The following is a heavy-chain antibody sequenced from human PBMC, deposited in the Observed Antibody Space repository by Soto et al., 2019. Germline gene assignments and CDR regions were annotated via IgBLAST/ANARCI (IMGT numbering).Heavy chain of an antibody. CDR1: GYTFTGYY. Sequence: GASVKVSCKASGYTFTGYYMHWVRQAPGQGLEWMGWINPNSGGTNYAQKFQGWVTMTGDTSISTAYMELSRLRSDDTAVYYCARDRAVRGVIIGNDAFDIWGQGTMVTVSS. V-gene: IGHV1-2*04. CDR3: ARDRAVRGVIIGNDAFDI. D-gene: IGHD3-10*01. J-gene: IGHJ3*02. CDR2: INPNSGGT.